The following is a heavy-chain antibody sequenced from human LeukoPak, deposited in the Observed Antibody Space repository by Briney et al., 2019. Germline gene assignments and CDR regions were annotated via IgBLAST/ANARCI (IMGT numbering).Heavy chain of an antibody. CDR1: GFTFSSYA. CDR3: AKSKEIAAAGELLDY. D-gene: IGHD6-13*01. V-gene: IGHV3-23*01. CDR2: ISGSGGTT. J-gene: IGHJ4*02. Sequence: QTGGSLRLSCAASGFTFSSYAMSWVRKAPGKGVEWVSAISGSGGTTYYADSVKGRFTISRDNSKNTLYLQMNSLRAEDTAVYYCAKSKEIAAAGELLDYWGQGTLVTVSS.